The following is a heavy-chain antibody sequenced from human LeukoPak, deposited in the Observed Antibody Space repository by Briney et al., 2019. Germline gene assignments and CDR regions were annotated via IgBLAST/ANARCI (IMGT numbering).Heavy chain of an antibody. J-gene: IGHJ4*02. D-gene: IGHD2-2*01. CDR2: ISVYNGNT. V-gene: IGHV1-18*01. CDR3: ARGYCSSTTCRHFDY. Sequence: GASVKVSCKASGYAFTNYAISWVPQAPGQGLERMGWISVYNGNTNYAQKLQGRVTMTADTSTTTAYMELRSLRSDDTAVYYCARGYCSSTTCRHFDYWGQGALVTVSS. CDR1: GYAFTNYA.